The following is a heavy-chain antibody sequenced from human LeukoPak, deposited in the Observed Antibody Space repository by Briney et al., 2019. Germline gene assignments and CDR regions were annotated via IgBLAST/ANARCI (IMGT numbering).Heavy chain of an antibody. D-gene: IGHD3-22*01. Sequence: GASVKVSCKASGGTFSSYAISWVRQAPGQRLEWMGWINAGNGNTKYSQKFQGRVTITRDTSASTAYMELSSLRSEDTAVYYCARGGVITLLFDYWGQGTLVTVSS. CDR1: GGTFSSYA. V-gene: IGHV1-3*01. CDR2: INAGNGNT. CDR3: ARGGVITLLFDY. J-gene: IGHJ4*02.